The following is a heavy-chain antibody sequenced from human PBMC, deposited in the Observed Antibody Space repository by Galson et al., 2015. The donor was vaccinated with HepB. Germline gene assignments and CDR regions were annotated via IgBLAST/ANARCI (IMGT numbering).Heavy chain of an antibody. D-gene: IGHD4-23*01. V-gene: IGHV4-34*01. J-gene: IGHJ6*02. CDR1: GGSISNYN. CDR2: INHSGTA. Sequence: ATLSLTCAAFGGSISNYNWCWLRPPPGKGLEWIGEINHSGTAAYNPSLRSRVTISVDTSKNQFSLRLTSLTAADTAVYYCARQTAVVTPAHYYFGMDVWGPGTTVTVSS. CDR3: ARQTAVVTPAHYYFGMDV.